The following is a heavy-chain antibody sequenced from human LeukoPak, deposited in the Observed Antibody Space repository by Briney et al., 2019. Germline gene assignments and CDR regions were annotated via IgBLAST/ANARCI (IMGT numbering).Heavy chain of an antibody. CDR1: GYTFTGYY. CDR3: ARGRRYSGYDAFGY. CDR2: MNPHSGGT. J-gene: IGHJ4*02. V-gene: IGHV1-8*02. Sequence: VASVKVSCKASGYTFTGYYMHWVRQATGQGLEWMGWMNPHSGGTGYAQKFQGRVTMTRNTSISTAYMELSSLSSEDTAVYYCARGRRYSGYDAFGYWGQGTLVTVSS. D-gene: IGHD5-12*01.